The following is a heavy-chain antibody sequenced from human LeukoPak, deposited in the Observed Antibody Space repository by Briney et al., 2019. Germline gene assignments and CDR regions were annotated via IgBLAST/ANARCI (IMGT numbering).Heavy chain of an antibody. CDR3: ARASIAAACIDY. V-gene: IGHV4-59*01. J-gene: IGHJ4*02. CDR2: IYYRGST. CDR1: GGSISSYY. D-gene: IGHD6-13*01. Sequence: PSETLSLTCTVSGGSISSYYWSWIRKPPGKGLEWIGYIYYRGSTNYNPSHKSRVTISVDMSKNQFSLKLSSVTAADTAVYYCARASIAAACIDYWGQGTLVTDSS.